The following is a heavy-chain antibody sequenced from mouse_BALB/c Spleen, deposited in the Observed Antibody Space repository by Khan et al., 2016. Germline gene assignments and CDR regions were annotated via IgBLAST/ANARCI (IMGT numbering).Heavy chain of an antibody. CDR2: IYPGDGDT. Sequence: QLQQSGAELARPGASVRLSCKASGYTFTTYWVQWVKQRPGQGLEWIGAIYPGDGDTTYTQKLKTKVTLTADKSSSTAYMQLGSLASEDSAVYYCARNFPFDYWGQGTTLTVSS. CDR1: GYTFTTYW. V-gene: IGHV1-87*01. J-gene: IGHJ2*01. CDR3: ARNFPFDY.